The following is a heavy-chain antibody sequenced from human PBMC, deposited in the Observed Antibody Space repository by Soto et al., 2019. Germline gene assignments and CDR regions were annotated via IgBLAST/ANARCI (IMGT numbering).Heavy chain of an antibody. Sequence: GGSLRLSCAASGFTFSSFAMSWVRQAPGKGLEWVSTVSVSGGSTYYADSVKGRFTISRDNSNNTMYLQMDSLRADDTAVYYCAKPNLYCSSTSCYDYWGQGTLVTVSS. D-gene: IGHD2-2*01. CDR1: GFTFSSFA. J-gene: IGHJ4*02. CDR3: AKPNLYCSSTSCYDY. V-gene: IGHV3-23*01. CDR2: VSVSGGST.